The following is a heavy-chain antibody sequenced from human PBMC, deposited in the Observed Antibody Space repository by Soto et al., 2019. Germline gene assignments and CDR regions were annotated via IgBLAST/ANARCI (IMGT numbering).Heavy chain of an antibody. CDR1: GGSISSGDYY. V-gene: IGHV4-30-4*01. CDR3: ARDPVESTSGYSAYDPLSWFDP. Sequence: QLQLQESGPGLVKPSQTLSLTCTVSGGSISSGDYYWSWIRQPPGKGLEWIGYIYYSGSTYYNPSPKSRVTMCVDTSKTEFSLKLSSVTAADTAVYYGARDPVESTSGYSAYDPLSWFDPWGQGTLVTVSS. CDR2: IYYSGST. J-gene: IGHJ5*02. D-gene: IGHD5-12*01.